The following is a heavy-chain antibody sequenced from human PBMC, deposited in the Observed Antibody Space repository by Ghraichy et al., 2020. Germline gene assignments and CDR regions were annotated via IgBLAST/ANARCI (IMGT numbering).Heavy chain of an antibody. D-gene: IGHD3-22*01. J-gene: IGHJ4*02. V-gene: IGHV3-48*02. CDR3: ARDTANYYDSSGHNDY. Sequence: GGSLRLSCAASGFTFSSYSMNWVRQAPGKGLEWVSYISSSSSTIYYADSVKGRFTISRDNAKNSLYLQMNSLRDEDTAVYYCARDTANYYDSSGHNDYLGQGTLVTVSS. CDR2: ISSSSSTI. CDR1: GFTFSSYS.